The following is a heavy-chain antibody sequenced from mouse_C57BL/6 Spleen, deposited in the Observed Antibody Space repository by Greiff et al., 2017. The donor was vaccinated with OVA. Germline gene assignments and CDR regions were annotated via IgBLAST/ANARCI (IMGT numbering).Heavy chain of an antibody. J-gene: IGHJ4*01. D-gene: IGHD2-2*01. CDR2: IDPSDSYT. CDR3: ARGLRRRDYYAMDY. Sequence: QVQLQQPGAELVMPGASVKLSCKASGYTFTSYWMHWVKQRPGQGLEWIGEIDPSDSYTNSNQKFKGKSTLTVDKSSSTAYMQLSSLTSEDSAVYYCARGLRRRDYYAMDYWGQGTSVTVSS. V-gene: IGHV1-69*01. CDR1: GYTFTSYW.